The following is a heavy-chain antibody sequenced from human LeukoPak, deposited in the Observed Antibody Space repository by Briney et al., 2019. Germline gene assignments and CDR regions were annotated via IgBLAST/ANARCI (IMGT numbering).Heavy chain of an antibody. CDR3: ARDPYYYDSSGYYYFDY. J-gene: IGHJ4*02. Sequence: ASVKVSCKASGYTFTGYYMHWVRQAPGQGLEGMGWINPNRGGTNYAQKFQGGVTMTRDTSISTAYMELSRLRSDDTAVYYCARDPYYYDSSGYYYFDYWGQGTLVTVSS. D-gene: IGHD3-22*01. CDR2: INPNRGGT. V-gene: IGHV1-2*02. CDR1: GYTFTGYY.